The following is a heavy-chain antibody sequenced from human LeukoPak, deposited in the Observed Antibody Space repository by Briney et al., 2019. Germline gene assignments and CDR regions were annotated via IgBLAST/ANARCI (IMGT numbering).Heavy chain of an antibody. CDR2: ISWNSGSI. J-gene: IGHJ4*02. D-gene: IGHD3-3*01. CDR3: AKDHAFWSGYTIYYFDY. CDR1: GFTFDDYA. V-gene: IGHV3-9*01. Sequence: GGSLRLSCAASGFTFDDYAMHWVRQAPGKGLEWVSGISWNSGSIGYADSVKGRFTISRDNSRNTLYLQMNSLRAEDTAVYYCAKDHAFWSGYTIYYFDYWGQGTLVTVSS.